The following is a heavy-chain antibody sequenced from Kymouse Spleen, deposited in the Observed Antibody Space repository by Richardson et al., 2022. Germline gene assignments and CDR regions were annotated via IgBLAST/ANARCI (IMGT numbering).Heavy chain of an antibody. CDR2: INHSGST. CDR3: ARQALTGTTLYYYYGMDV. D-gene: IGHD1-7*01. J-gene: IGHJ6*02. V-gene: IGHV4-34*01. CDR1: GGSFSGYY. Sequence: QVQLQQWGAGLLKPSETLSLTCAVYGGSFSGYYWSWIRQPPGKGLEWIGEINHSGSTNYNPSLKSRVTISVDTSKNQFSLKLSSVTAADTAVYYCARQALTGTTLYYYYGMDVWGQGTTVTVSS.